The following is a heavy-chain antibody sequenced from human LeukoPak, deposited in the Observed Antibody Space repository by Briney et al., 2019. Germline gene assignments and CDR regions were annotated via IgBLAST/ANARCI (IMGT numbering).Heavy chain of an antibody. CDR3: AKKYCSSGTCSTGKYYFDC. CDR1: GFTFSSYA. CDR2: ISPSGATT. V-gene: IGHV3-23*01. D-gene: IGHD2-8*01. Sequence: GGSLRLSCAASGFTFSSYAMSWVRQAPGKGLEWVSIISPSGATTYYADSVKGRFTISRDNSKTTLYLQINNLRAEDTAVYYCAKKYCSSGTCSTGKYYFDCWGQGTLVTVSS. J-gene: IGHJ4*02.